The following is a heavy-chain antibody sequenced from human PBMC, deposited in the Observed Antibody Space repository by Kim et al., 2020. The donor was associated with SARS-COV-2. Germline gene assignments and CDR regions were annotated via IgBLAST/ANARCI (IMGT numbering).Heavy chain of an antibody. D-gene: IGHD3-10*01. CDR3: AKLFPFGPRAPLDY. CDR1: GFTFSSYG. V-gene: IGHV3-30*18. CDR2: ISYDGSNK. J-gene: IGHJ4*02. Sequence: GGSLRLSCAASGFTFSSYGMHWVRQAPGKGLEWVAVISYDGSNKYYADSVKGRFTISRDNSKNTLYLQMNSLRAEDTAVYYCAKLFPFGPRAPLDYWGQGTLVTVSS.